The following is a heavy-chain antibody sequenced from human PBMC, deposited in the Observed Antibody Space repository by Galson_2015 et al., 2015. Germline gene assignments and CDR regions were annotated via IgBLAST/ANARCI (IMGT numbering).Heavy chain of an antibody. D-gene: IGHD4-17*01. CDR2: ISTSGSTI. J-gene: IGHJ4*02. CDR3: ARRSSTVSLDY. CDR1: GFTFSSHE. Sequence: SLRLSCAASGFTFSSHEMNWVRQAPGKGLEWVSYISTSGSTIYYADSVKGRFTISRDNAKNSLYLQMNSLRAEDTAVYYCARRSSTVSLDYWGQGTLVTVSS. V-gene: IGHV3-48*03.